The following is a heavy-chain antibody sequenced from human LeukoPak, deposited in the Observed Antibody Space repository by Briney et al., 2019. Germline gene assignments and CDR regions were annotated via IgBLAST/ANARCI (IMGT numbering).Heavy chain of an antibody. V-gene: IGHV4-59*01. CDR2: IYYTGRT. CDR1: GAYISSSY. D-gene: IGHD3-16*01. Sequence: SVTLSLTCNVSGAYISSSYWSWIRQPPGKGLEWIGYIYYTGRTSYSPSLRRRVSMSADTSKNQISLKLSSVTAADTAVYYCARECGGRTVGECFTYWGQGTQVTVSS. J-gene: IGHJ4*02. CDR3: ARECGGRTVGECFTY.